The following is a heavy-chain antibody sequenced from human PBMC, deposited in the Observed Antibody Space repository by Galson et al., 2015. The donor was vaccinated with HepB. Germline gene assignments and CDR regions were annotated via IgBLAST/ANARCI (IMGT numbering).Heavy chain of an antibody. CDR2: ISGSGGST. J-gene: IGHJ6*02. CDR3: AKDGGPIAAAGRYYYYGMDV. D-gene: IGHD6-13*01. V-gene: IGHV3-23*01. CDR1: GFTFSSYA. Sequence: SLRLSCAASGFTFSSYAMSWVRQAPGKGLEWVSAISGSGGSTYYADSVKGRFTISRDNSKNTLYLQMNSLRAEDTAVYYCAKDGGPIAAAGRYYYYGMDVWGQGTTVTVSS.